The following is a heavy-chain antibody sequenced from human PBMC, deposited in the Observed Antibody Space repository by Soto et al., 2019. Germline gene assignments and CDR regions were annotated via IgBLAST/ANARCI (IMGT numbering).Heavy chain of an antibody. D-gene: IGHD3-22*01. CDR2: ISYDGSNK. V-gene: IGHV3-30-3*01. CDR1: GLTLSSYA. CDR3: ARDLTIVVVTTGGMDV. Sequence: GGSLRLAGAGSGLTLSSYAMDWVRQAPGKGLEWVAVISYDGSNKYYADSVKGRFTISRDNSKNTLYLQMNSLRAEDTAVYYGARDLTIVVVTTGGMDVWGQGTTVTVSS. J-gene: IGHJ6*02.